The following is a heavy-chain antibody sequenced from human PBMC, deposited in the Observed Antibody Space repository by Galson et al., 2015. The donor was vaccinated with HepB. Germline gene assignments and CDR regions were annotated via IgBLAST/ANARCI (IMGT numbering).Heavy chain of an antibody. CDR3: AKDPIVVGATNYFDY. Sequence: SLRLSCAASGFTFSSYAMSWVRQAPGKGLEWVSAISGSGGSTYYADSVKGRFTISRDNSKNTLYLQMNSLRAEDTAVYYCAKDPIVVGATNYFDYWGQGTLVTVSS. CDR2: ISGSGGST. J-gene: IGHJ4*02. CDR1: GFTFSSYA. D-gene: IGHD1-26*01. V-gene: IGHV3-23*01.